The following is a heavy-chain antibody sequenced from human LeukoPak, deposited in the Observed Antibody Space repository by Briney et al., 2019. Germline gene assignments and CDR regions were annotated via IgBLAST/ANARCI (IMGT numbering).Heavy chain of an antibody. CDR3: ARRAPGAFDI. J-gene: IGHJ3*02. V-gene: IGHV4-34*01. CDR2: INHSGST. CDR1: GGSFSGYY. Sequence: PSETLSLTCAVYGGSFSGYYWSWIRQPPGKGLEWIGEINHSGSTNYNPSLKSRVTISVDTSKNQFSPKVNSMTAADTAVFYCARRAPGAFDIWGQGTMVNVSS.